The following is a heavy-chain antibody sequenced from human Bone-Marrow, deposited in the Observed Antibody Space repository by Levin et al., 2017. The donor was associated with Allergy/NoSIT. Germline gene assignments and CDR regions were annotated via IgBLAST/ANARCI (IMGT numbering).Heavy chain of an antibody. CDR1: GGSISTNSYN. D-gene: IGHD2-15*01. CDR2: VSHHTGKT. V-gene: IGHV4-39*01. CDR3: VRLIPGYCNTVCYAGGSLDS. Sequence: KASETLSLTCLVSGGSISTNSYNWAWIRQAPGRGLEWIGTVSHHTGKTYYKSSLQRRVTISVDSTNNQFSLRLRSVTAADTAVYYCVRLIPGYCNTVCYAGGSLDSWGQGILVAVSS. J-gene: IGHJ4*02.